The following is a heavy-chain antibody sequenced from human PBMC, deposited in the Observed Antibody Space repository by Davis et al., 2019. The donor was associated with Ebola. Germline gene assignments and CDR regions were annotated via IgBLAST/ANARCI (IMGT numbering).Heavy chain of an antibody. CDR3: AREYTDSSGRRLDY. CDR2: ISYDGSVT. V-gene: IGHV3-30-3*01. CDR1: GFTFRTYA. D-gene: IGHD2-2*02. J-gene: IGHJ4*02. Sequence: GESLKISCAASGFTFRTYAMNWVRQAPGKGLEWVAVISYDGSVTYHVDSVKGRFTISRDNSKDTLYLQMNTLRAEDTAVYYCAREYTDSSGRRLDYWGQGTLVTVSS.